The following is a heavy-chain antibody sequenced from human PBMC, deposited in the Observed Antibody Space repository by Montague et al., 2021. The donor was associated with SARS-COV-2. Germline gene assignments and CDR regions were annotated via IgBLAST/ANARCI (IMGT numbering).Heavy chain of an antibody. Sequence: SLSLSLSASGFTFNNFAMHWVRQAPGKGLEWVAVISYDGSIKYYADSLRGRFTISRDSSKKTLYLQMNSLSGEDTAVYYCAKNRDIFWFGEGRDSMDVWGQGTTVIVSS. J-gene: IGHJ6*02. V-gene: IGHV3-30*18. CDR1: GFTFNNFA. CDR3: AKNRDIFWFGEGRDSMDV. CDR2: ISYDGSIK. D-gene: IGHD3-10*01.